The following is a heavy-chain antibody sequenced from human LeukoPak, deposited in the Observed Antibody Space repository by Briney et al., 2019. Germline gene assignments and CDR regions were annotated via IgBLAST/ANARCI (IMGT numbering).Heavy chain of an antibody. Sequence: SETLSLTCAVYGGSFSNYYWGWIRQPPGKGLEWIGDINDSGRINYNPALMSRRTIFVDTSKNQFSLSWTSVTARDTAVHYCARRWNYGRNYYIDVWGKGATVSVSS. J-gene: IGHJ6*03. V-gene: IGHV4-34*01. CDR3: ARRWNYGRNYYIDV. CDR2: INDSGRI. D-gene: IGHD1-7*01. CDR1: GGSFSNYY.